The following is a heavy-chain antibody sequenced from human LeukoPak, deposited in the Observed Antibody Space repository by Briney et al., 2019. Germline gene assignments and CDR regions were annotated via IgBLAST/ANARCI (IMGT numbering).Heavy chain of an antibody. J-gene: IGHJ4*02. V-gene: IGHV3-20*04. CDR2: INWNGGTI. CDR1: GFTFDDYG. D-gene: IGHD2-2*02. CDR3: ARYGFYCSSTSCYIFDN. Sequence: PGGSLRLSCAASGFTFDDYGMSWVRQAPGKGLEWVSGINWNGGTIGYADSVKGRFTISRDNAKNSLYLQMNSLSAEDTALYYCARYGFYCSSTSCYIFDNWGQGTLVTVSS.